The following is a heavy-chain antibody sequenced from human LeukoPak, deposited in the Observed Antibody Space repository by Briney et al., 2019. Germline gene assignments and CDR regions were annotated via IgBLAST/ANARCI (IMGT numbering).Heavy chain of an antibody. V-gene: IGHV4-59*12. J-gene: IGHJ4*02. Sequence: SETLSLTCTVSGGSISSYYWSWIRQPPGKGLEWIGYIYYSGSTNYNPSLKSRVTTSVDTSKNQFSLKLSSVTAADTAVYYCARELLWFGELSFDFWGQGTLVTVSS. CDR2: IYYSGST. D-gene: IGHD3-10*01. CDR3: ARELLWFGELSFDF. CDR1: GGSISSYY.